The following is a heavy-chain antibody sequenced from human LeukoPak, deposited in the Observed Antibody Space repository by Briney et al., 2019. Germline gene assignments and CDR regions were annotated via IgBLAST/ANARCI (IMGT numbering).Heavy chain of an antibody. J-gene: IGHJ4*02. CDR3: ARDGTDYGDYLL. CDR1: GLSFSNYY. CDR2: ISSSDSTI. D-gene: IGHD4-17*01. V-gene: IGHV3-11*04. Sequence: GGCLRLPWAAAGLSFSNYYMSWISQAAGKWLGWDSYISSSDSTIYYAGSVKGRFTISRDNAKNSMYLQMNSLRAEDTAVYYCARDGTDYGDYLLWGQGTLVTVSS.